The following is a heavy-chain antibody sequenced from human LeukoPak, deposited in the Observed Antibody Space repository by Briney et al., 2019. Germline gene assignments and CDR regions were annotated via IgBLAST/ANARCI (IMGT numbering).Heavy chain of an antibody. D-gene: IGHD6-13*01. CDR1: GGSFSGYY. J-gene: IGHJ4*02. V-gene: IGHV4-34*01. CDR3: ARVSSSWYHRGHFDY. CDR2: INHSGST. Sequence: SETLSLTCAVYGGSFSGYYWSWIRQPPGKGLEWVGEINHSGSTNYNPSLKSRVTISVDTSKNQFSLKLSSVTAADTAVYYCARVSSSWYHRGHFDYWGRGTLVTVSS.